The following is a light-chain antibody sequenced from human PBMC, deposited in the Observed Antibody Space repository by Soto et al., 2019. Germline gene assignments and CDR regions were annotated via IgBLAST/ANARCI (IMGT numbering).Light chain of an antibody. CDR2: AAS. CDR3: QHLNSYPRALA. J-gene: IGKJ4*01. CDR1: QGIRSF. Sequence: DIPLTQSPSFLSASVGDRVNITCRASQGIRSFLAWYQQKVGQAPKLLIYAASTLESGVSLRFSGSGSGTEFTLTISSLQPEDFATYYCQHLNSYPRALAFGGGTKVEI. V-gene: IGKV1-9*01.